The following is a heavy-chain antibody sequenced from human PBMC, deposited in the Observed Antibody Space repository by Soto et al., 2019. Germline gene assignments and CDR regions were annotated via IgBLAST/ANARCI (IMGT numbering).Heavy chain of an antibody. D-gene: IGHD2-15*01. CDR3: ASATVVAATFDF. V-gene: IGHV3-21*01. Sequence: PGGSLRLSCAASGFAFRSYNMNWVRQAPGKGLEWVASISSGSSNIYYADSVKGRFTISRDNAKNSLFLQMDSLRDEDSAVYYCASATVVAATFDFWGQGTLVTVSS. J-gene: IGHJ4*02. CDR2: ISSGSSNI. CDR1: GFAFRSYN.